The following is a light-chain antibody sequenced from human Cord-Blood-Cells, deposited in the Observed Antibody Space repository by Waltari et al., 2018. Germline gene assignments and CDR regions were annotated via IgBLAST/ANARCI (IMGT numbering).Light chain of an antibody. J-gene: IGKJ2*01. CDR3: QQYGSSPYT. V-gene: IGKV3-20*01. CDR1: QSVSSSY. Sequence: ETVLTQSPGTLSLSPGERATLSCRASQSVSSSYLAWYQQNPGQAPRLVSYGASSRATGIPDRFSGSGSGTDFTLTISRLEPEDFAVYYCQQYGSSPYTFGQGTKLEIK. CDR2: GAS.